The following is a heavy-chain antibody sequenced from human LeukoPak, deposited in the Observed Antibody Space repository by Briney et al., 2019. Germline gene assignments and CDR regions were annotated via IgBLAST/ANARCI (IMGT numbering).Heavy chain of an antibody. Sequence: SETLSLTCTVSGGSISSSSYYWGWIRQPPGKGLEWIGSIYYSGSTYYNPSLKSRVTISVDTSKNQFSLKLSSVTAADTAVNYCARTYGGKSDYWGQGTLVTVSS. D-gene: IGHD4-23*01. J-gene: IGHJ4*02. CDR3: ARTYGGKSDY. CDR1: GGSISSSSYY. CDR2: IYYSGST. V-gene: IGHV4-39*01.